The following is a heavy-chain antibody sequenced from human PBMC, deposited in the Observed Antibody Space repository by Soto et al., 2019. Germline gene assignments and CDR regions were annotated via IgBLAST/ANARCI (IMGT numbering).Heavy chain of an antibody. CDR3: ARVTQYSSGWYYFDY. D-gene: IGHD6-19*01. J-gene: IGHJ4*02. CDR2: IYYSGST. CDR1: GGSISSYY. V-gene: IGHV4-59*01. Sequence: SETLSLTCTVSGGSISSYYWSWIRQPPGKGLEWIGYIYYSGSTNYNPTLKSRVTISLDTSKNQFSLKLSSVTAADTAVYYCARVTQYSSGWYYFDYWGQGTLVTVSS.